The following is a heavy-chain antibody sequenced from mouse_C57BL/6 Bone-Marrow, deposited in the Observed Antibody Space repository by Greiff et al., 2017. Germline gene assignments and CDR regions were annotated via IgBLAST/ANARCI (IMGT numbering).Heavy chain of an antibody. J-gene: IGHJ2*01. CDR1: GYTFTNSW. CDR2: IYPGGGYT. CDR3: ASGEYGSISYCDY. Sequence: QVQLQQSGAELVRPGTSVKMSCKASGYTFTNSWIGWAKQRPGHGLEWIGDIYPGGGYTNYNGKFKGKATLTADKSSSTAYLQFSSLTSADSAIXYSASGEYGSISYCDYWGQGTTLTVSS. D-gene: IGHD1-1*01. V-gene: IGHV1-63*01.